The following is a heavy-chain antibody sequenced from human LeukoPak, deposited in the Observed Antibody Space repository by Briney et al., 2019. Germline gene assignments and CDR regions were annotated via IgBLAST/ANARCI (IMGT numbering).Heavy chain of an antibody. CDR3: VSPWPYSGYGYYFDY. CDR2: INPNSGDT. D-gene: IGHD5-12*01. J-gene: IGHJ4*02. Sequence: ASVKVSCKASGYTFTGYYMHWVRQAPGQGLEWIGWINPNSGDTDYAQKFQGRVTMTKDTSINTAYMELSRLRSDDTAVYYCVSPWPYSGYGYYFDYWGQGTLVTASS. V-gene: IGHV1-2*02. CDR1: GYTFTGYY.